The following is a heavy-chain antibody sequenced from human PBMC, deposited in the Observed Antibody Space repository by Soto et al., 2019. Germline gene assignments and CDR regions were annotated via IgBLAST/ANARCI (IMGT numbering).Heavy chain of an antibody. V-gene: IGHV3-53*01. CDR1: GFTVSSNY. CDR2: IYSGGST. D-gene: IGHD6-13*01. CDR3: ARGIAAAGALYDY. J-gene: IGHJ4*02. Sequence: EVQLVESGGGLIQPGGSLRLSCAASGFTVSSNYMSWVRQAPGKGREWVSVIYSGGSTYYADSVKGRFTISRDNSKNTLYLQMNSLRAEDTAVYYCARGIAAAGALYDYWGQGTLVTVSS.